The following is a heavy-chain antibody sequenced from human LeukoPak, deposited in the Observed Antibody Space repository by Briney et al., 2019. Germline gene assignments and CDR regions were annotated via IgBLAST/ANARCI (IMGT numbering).Heavy chain of an antibody. CDR2: INQDGTEK. V-gene: IGHV3-7*01. Sequence: GRSLRLSCAASGFTFTTYWMSWVRQLPGKGLEWVANINQDGTEKYYVDSVKGRFTISRDNAKNSLYLQMNSLRAEDTAVYYCARDAPQDYWGQGTLVTVSS. CDR3: ARDAPQDY. CDR1: GFTFTTYW. J-gene: IGHJ4*02.